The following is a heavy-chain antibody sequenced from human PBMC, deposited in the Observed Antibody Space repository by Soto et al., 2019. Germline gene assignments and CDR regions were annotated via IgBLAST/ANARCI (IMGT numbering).Heavy chain of an antibody. D-gene: IGHD5-18*01. CDR2: IIPIFGTA. V-gene: IGHV1-69*12. Sequence: QVQLVQSGAEVKKPGSSVKVSCKASGGTFSSYAISWVRQAPGQGLEWMGGIIPIFGTANYAQKFQGRVTMRADESTSKADRELSSLRSEDTAVYYWARGEGVQRWYTGDYWGQGTLVTVSS. CDR1: GGTFSSYA. CDR3: ARGEGVQRWYTGDY. J-gene: IGHJ4*02.